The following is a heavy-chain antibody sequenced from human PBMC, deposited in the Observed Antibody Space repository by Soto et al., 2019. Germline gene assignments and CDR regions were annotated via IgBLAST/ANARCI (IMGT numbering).Heavy chain of an antibody. CDR2: ISGSGGST. CDR1: GFTFSSYA. Sequence: EVQLLESGGGLVQPGGSLRLSCAASGFTFSSYAMSWVRQAPGKGLEWVSAISGSGGSTYYADSVKGRFTISRDNSKNTLYLQMNSRRAEDTAVYYCAKGPSEAVGRFIDYGGQGTLVTVSS. CDR3: AKGPSEAVGRFIDY. V-gene: IGHV3-23*01. J-gene: IGHJ4*02. D-gene: IGHD6-13*01.